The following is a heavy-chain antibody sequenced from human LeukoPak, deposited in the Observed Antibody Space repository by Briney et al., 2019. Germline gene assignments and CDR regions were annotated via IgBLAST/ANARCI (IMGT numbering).Heavy chain of an antibody. Sequence: PGGSLRLSCAGSGFTFSTYSMNWVRQAPGKGLEWVSSISTSSIYIYYADSLKGRFTISRDNAKNSLYLQMNSLRAEDTAVYYCAKEVENSSGWYSLFDYWGQGTLVTVSS. J-gene: IGHJ4*02. V-gene: IGHV3-21*01. D-gene: IGHD6-19*01. CDR1: GFTFSTYS. CDR3: AKEVENSSGWYSLFDY. CDR2: ISTSSIYI.